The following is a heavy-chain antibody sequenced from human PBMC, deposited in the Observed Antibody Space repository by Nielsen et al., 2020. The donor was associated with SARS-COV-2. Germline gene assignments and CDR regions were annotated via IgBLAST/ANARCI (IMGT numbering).Heavy chain of an antibody. CDR3: ARDVPWGASNLGELSP. J-gene: IGHJ5*02. D-gene: IGHD3-16*02. CDR1: GFTFSSYG. V-gene: IGHV3-33*01. Sequence: GGSLRLSCAASGFTFSSYGMHWVRQAPGKGLEWVAVIWYDGSNKYYADSVKGRFTISRDNSKNTLYLQMNSLRAEDTAVYYCARDVPWGASNLGELSPWGQGTLVTVSS. CDR2: IWYDGSNK.